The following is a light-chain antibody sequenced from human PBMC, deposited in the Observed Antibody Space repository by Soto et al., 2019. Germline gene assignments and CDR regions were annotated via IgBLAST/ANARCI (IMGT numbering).Light chain of an antibody. CDR3: QQSSITLWT. Sequence: DIQMTQSPSSLSASIGDRVTITCRASQTIRSSLNWYQQKPGKAPNLLIYSASSLQSGVPSRFSGSGSGTEFTLTIRSLQAEDVGTYYCQQSSITLWTFGQGTRVEIK. V-gene: IGKV1-39*01. J-gene: IGKJ1*01. CDR2: SAS. CDR1: QTIRSS.